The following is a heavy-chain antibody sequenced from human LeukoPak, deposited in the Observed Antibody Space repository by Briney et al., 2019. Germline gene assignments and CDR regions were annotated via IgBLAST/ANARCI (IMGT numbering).Heavy chain of an antibody. Sequence: PGGSLRLSCAASRFTFSSYAMHWVRQAPGKGLEWVAIISYDGAKKYYADSVKGRFTISRDNSKNTLYLQMNSLRAEDTAVYYCARSDYWGQGTLVTVSS. CDR1: RFTFSSYA. J-gene: IGHJ4*02. CDR2: ISYDGAKK. V-gene: IGHV3-30-3*01. CDR3: ARSDY.